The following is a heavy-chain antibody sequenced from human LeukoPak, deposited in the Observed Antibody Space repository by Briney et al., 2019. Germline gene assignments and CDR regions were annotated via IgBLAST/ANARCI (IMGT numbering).Heavy chain of an antibody. D-gene: IGHD2-2*01. CDR3: ARGLREYQLPQIVPLRTHYYYGMDV. CDR1: GGTFSSYA. J-gene: IGHJ6*04. Sequence: SVEVSCKASGGTFSSYAISWVRQAPGQGLEWMGGIIPIFGTANYAQKFQGRVTITADKSTSTAYMELSSLRSEDTAVYYCARGLREYQLPQIVPLRTHYYYGMDVWGKGTTVTVSP. V-gene: IGHV1-69*06. CDR2: IIPIFGTA.